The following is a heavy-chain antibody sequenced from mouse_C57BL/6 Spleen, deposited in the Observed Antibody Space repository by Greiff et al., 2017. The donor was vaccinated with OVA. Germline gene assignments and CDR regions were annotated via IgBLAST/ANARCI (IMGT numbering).Heavy chain of an antibody. Sequence: QVQLKQSGPGLVAPSQSLSITCTVSGFSFTSYAISWVRQPPGKGLEWLGVIWTGGGTNYNSALKSRLSISKDNSKSQVFLKMNSLQTDDTARYYCARRGIYDGYYAMDYWGQGTSVTVSS. D-gene: IGHD2-3*01. CDR2: IWTGGGT. V-gene: IGHV2-9-1*01. CDR1: GFSFTSYA. J-gene: IGHJ4*01. CDR3: ARRGIYDGYYAMDY.